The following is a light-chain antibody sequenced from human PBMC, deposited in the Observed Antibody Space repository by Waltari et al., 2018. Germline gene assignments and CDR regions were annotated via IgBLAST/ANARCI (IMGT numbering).Light chain of an antibody. CDR3: QQYGSSPWT. CDR2: G. J-gene: IGKJ1*01. CDR1: QSVSSSY. V-gene: IGKV3-20*01. Sequence: EIVLTQSPGTLSLSPGERATLSCRASQSVSSSYLAWYQQKPGQAPRVLIHGADRFSGSGSRTDFTLTISRLEPEDFAVYYCQQYGSSPWTFGQGTKVEIK.